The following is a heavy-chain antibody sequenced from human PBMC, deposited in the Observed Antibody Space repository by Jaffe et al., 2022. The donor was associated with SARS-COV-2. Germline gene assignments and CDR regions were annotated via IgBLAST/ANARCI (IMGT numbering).Heavy chain of an antibody. CDR2: INTGGDDP. V-gene: IGHV3-23*01. CDR1: GFTFSSSA. CDR3: AKKVVGVTPFDS. D-gene: IGHD2-15*01. J-gene: IGHJ4*02. Sequence: EVQLLESGGGLVQPGGSLRLSCAASGFTFSSSAMSWVRQAPGKGLEWVSAINTGGDDPYYADSVKGRFTISRDNSKNTLYLQMNSLRAEDTAVYYCAKKVVGVTPFDSWGQGTLVTVSS.